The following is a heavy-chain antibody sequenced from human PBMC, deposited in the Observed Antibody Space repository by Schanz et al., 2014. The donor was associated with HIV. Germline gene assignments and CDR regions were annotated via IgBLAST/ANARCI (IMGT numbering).Heavy chain of an antibody. D-gene: IGHD1-26*01. CDR2: ITWNNKVV. CDR3: VKDFTDSKGGFDC. CDR1: GFNLDDFA. V-gene: IGHV3-9*01. J-gene: IGHJ4*02. Sequence: EVQLLESGGGLVQPGGSLRLSCAASGFNLDDFAMHWVRQSPGKGLEWVSGITWNNKVVAYADSVKGRFSISRDTANKSLHLHMTNLKVEDTAFYYCVKDFTDSKGGFDCWGQGALVIVSS.